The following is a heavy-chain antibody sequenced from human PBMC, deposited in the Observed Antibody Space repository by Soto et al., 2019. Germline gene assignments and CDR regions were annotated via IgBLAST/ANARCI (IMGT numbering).Heavy chain of an antibody. J-gene: IGHJ4*02. CDR1: GFTFSDYY. CDR2: ISRSGSTI. V-gene: IGHV3-11*01. Sequence: GGSLRISREVDGFTFSDYYMSWIRQAPGKGLEWVSYISRSGSTIYYADSVKGRFTISRDNAKNSLYLQMNSLRAEYTAVYYCARAFLPSYSSSWYFDYWGQGTLVTVSS. CDR3: ARAFLPSYSSSWYFDY. D-gene: IGHD6-13*01.